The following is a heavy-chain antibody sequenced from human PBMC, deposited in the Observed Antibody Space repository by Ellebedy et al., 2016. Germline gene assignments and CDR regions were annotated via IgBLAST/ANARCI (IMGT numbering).Heavy chain of an antibody. CDR1: GYTFTGYY. D-gene: IGHD3/OR15-3a*01. J-gene: IGHJ4*02. Sequence: ASVKVSCXASGYTFTGYYMHWVRQAPGQGLEWMGWINPNSGGTNYAQKFQGRVTMTRDTSISTAYMELSRLRSDDAAVYYCARDGPDGGTGGYDYWGQGTLVTVSS. CDR2: INPNSGGT. CDR3: ARDGPDGGTGGYDY. V-gene: IGHV1-2*02.